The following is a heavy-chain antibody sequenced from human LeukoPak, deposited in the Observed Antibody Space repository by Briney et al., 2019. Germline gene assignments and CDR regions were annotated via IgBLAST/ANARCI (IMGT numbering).Heavy chain of an antibody. V-gene: IGHV1-69*05. J-gene: IGHJ5*02. Sequence: SVKVSCKASEGSFSSYGISWVRQAPGQGLEWMGGIIPMLGRSNYAQKFQGRVTISTDESTSTAYMEMSSLRSEDTAVYYCAREDHTANNWFDPWGQGTLVTVSS. CDR2: IIPMLGRS. D-gene: IGHD5-18*01. CDR3: AREDHTANNWFDP. CDR1: EGSFSSYG.